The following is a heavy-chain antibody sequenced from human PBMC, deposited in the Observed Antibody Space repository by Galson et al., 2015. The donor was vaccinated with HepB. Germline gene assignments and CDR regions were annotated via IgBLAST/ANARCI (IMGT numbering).Heavy chain of an antibody. CDR1: GYTLTELS. Sequence: SVKVSCRVSGYTLTELSMHWVRQAPGKGLEWMGDFDPEDGETIYAQKFQGRVTMTEDTSTDTAYMELSSPRSEDTAVYYCATDRGRWFDPWGQGTLVTVSS. J-gene: IGHJ5*02. V-gene: IGHV1-24*01. CDR2: FDPEDGET. D-gene: IGHD3-16*01. CDR3: ATDRGRWFDP.